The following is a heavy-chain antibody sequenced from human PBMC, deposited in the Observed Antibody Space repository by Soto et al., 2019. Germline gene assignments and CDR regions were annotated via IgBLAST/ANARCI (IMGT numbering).Heavy chain of an antibody. CDR2: INIGGSS. CDR3: AKSYDSSGYYCLDF. V-gene: IGHV3-23*01. CDR1: GFTFSSYA. Sequence: GGSLRLSCAASGFTFSSYAMSWVRQAPGRGLEWVSSINIGGSSYYADSVKGRFTISRDNPKNTLYLRMNSLRAEDAAIYYCAKSYDSSGYYCLDFWGHGTLVTVS. D-gene: IGHD3-22*01. J-gene: IGHJ4*01.